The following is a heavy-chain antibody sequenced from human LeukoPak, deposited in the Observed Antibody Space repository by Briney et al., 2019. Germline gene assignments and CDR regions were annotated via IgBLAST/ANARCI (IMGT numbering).Heavy chain of an antibody. CDR2: INHSGST. Sequence: KPSETLSLTCAVCGGSFSGYYWSWIRQPPEKGLEWIGEINHSGSTNYNPSLKSRVTISVDTSKNQFSLKLSSVTAADTAVYYCARVISSSLDYWGQGTLVTVSS. J-gene: IGHJ4*02. CDR3: ARVISSSLDY. D-gene: IGHD2/OR15-2a*01. CDR1: GGSFSGYY. V-gene: IGHV4-34*01.